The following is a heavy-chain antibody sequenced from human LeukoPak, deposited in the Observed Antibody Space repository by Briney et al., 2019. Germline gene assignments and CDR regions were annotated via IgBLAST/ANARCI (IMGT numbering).Heavy chain of an antibody. CDR1: GGSFSGYY. CDR2: IYYSGST. D-gene: IGHD5-12*01. J-gene: IGHJ4*02. CDR3: ARHGYSGYEAFDY. Sequence: SETLSLTCAVYGGSFSGYYWSWIRQPPGKGLEWIGYIYYSGSTNYNPSLKSRVTISVDTSKNQFSLKLSSVTAADTAVYYCARHGYSGYEAFDYWGQGTLVTVSS. V-gene: IGHV4-59*08.